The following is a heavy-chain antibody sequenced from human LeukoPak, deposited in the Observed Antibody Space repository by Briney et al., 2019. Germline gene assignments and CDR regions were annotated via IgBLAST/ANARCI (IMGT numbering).Heavy chain of an antibody. Sequence: SETLSLTCTVSGGSISSYYWSWIRKPPGKGLEWIGYIYYSGSTNYNPSLKSRVTISVDTSKNQFSLKLSSVTAADTAVYYCARGYVNMLDYWGQGTLVTVSS. CDR2: IYYSGST. V-gene: IGHV4-59*01. J-gene: IGHJ4*02. CDR3: ARGYVNMLDY. D-gene: IGHD5-12*01. CDR1: GGSISSYY.